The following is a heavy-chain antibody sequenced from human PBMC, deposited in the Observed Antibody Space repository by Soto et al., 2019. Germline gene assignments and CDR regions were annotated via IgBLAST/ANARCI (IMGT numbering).Heavy chain of an antibody. CDR1: GGSISSSSYY. J-gene: IGHJ3*02. Sequence: QLQLQESGPGLVKPSETLSLTCTVSGGSISSSSYYWGWIRQPPGKGLEWIGSIYYSGSTYYNPSLKSRVTISVDTSKNQFSLKLSSVTAADTAVYYCARRVGATDAFDIWGQGTMVTVSS. V-gene: IGHV4-39*01. CDR2: IYYSGST. D-gene: IGHD1-26*01. CDR3: ARRVGATDAFDI.